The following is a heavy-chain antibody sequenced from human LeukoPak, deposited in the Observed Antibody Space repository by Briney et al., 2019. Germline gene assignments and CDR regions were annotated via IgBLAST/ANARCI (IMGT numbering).Heavy chain of an antibody. CDR2: IYYSGST. CDR3: ARLPLDFDWPNGWFDP. Sequence: SETLSLTCTVSGGSISSYYWSWLRQPPGKGLEWIGYIYYSGSTNYNPSLKSRVTISVDTSKNQFSLKLSSVTAADTAVYYCARLPLDFDWPNGWFDPWGQGTLVTVSS. CDR1: GGSISSYY. J-gene: IGHJ5*02. V-gene: IGHV4-59*08. D-gene: IGHD3-9*01.